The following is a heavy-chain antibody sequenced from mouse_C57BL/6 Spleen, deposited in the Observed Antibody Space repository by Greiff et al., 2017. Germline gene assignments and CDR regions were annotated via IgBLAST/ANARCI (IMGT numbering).Heavy chain of an antibody. CDR2: ISSGSSTI. V-gene: IGHV5-17*01. CDR1: GFTFSDYG. Sequence: EVKVEESGGGLVKPGGSLNLSCAASGFTFSDYGMHWVRQAPEKGLEWVAYISSGSSTIYYADTVKGRFTISRDNAKNTLFLQMTSLRSEDTAMYYCARPYYYGRGPFYAMDYWGQGTSVTVSS. CDR3: ARPYYYGRGPFYAMDY. D-gene: IGHD1-1*01. J-gene: IGHJ4*01.